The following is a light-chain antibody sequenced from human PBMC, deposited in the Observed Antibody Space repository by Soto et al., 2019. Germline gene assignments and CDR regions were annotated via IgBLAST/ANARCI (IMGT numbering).Light chain of an antibody. CDR3: QQYNNWAPIS. Sequence: IVVTQSPCTLSLSPGESATXSCRXSQSVKAAHLAWYQQKPLQSPTLLLQAASARATSIPHIFSCGWSGTEFNLTISSMPAKDFAVYYCQQYNNWAPISFGQGTRL. J-gene: IGKJ5*01. V-gene: IGKV3D-15*01. CDR2: AAS. CDR1: QSVKAAH.